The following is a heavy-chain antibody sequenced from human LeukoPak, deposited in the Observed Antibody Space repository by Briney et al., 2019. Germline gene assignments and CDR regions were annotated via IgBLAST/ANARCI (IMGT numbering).Heavy chain of an antibody. CDR2: IYYSGST. J-gene: IGHJ4*02. D-gene: IGHD2-15*01. V-gene: IGHV4-39*07. CDR3: ARPPYCSGGSCYSY. Sequence: PSETLSLTCTVSGGSISSSSYYWGWIRQPPGKGLEWIGSIYYSGSTNYNPSLKSRVTISVDTSKNQFSLKLSSVTAADTAVYYCARPPYCSGGSCYSYWGQGTLVTVSS. CDR1: GGSISSSSYY.